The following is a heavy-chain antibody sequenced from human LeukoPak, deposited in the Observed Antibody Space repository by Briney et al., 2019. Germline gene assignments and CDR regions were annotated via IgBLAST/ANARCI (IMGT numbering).Heavy chain of an antibody. Sequence: SVKVSCKASGGTFSSYAISWVRQAPGQGLEWMGGIIPIFGTANYAQKFQGRVTITADESTSTAYMELSSLRSEDTAVYYWARAVAGTVYVAFDIWGQGTMVTVSS. CDR1: GGTFSSYA. CDR3: ARAVAGTVYVAFDI. D-gene: IGHD6-19*01. CDR2: IIPIFGTA. V-gene: IGHV1-69*13. J-gene: IGHJ3*02.